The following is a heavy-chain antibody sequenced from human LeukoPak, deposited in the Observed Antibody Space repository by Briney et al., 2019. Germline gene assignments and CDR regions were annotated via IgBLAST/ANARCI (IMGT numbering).Heavy chain of an antibody. CDR1: GGSFSGYY. J-gene: IGHJ3*02. D-gene: IGHD4-23*01. CDR2: INSSGRT. Sequence: SETLSLTCAVYGGSFSGYYWSWLRQPPGKGLEWIGEINSSGRTNSNPSLKSRVTISVDTYKNQFPLTLNAETAADAAVYYCARARNTVVTLRAAFDIWGQGTMVTVSS. CDR3: ARARNTVVTLRAAFDI. V-gene: IGHV4-34*01.